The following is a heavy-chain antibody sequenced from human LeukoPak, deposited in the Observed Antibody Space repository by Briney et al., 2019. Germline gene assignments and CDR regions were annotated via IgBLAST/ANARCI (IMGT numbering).Heavy chain of an antibody. V-gene: IGHV3-48*01. J-gene: IGHJ4*02. D-gene: IGHD3-16*01. CDR2: ITGSRSTI. CDR3: ATDRHWAFDY. Sequence: GGSLRLSCAASGVTLSSYSMNWVRQAPGKGLEWVSYITGSRSTISYADSVKGRFTISRDNARNSLYLQMNSLRAEDTAVYYCATDRHWAFDYWGQGTLVTVSS. CDR1: GVTLSSYS.